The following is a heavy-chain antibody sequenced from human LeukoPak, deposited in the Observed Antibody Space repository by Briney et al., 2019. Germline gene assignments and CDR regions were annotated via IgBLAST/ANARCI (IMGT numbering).Heavy chain of an antibody. CDR1: GFTFSSYS. CDR3: ARDGTAAGLYFDL. Sequence: SGGSLRLSCAASGFTFSSYSMNWVRQAPGKGPEWVASIRQDGSEKTYVDSVKGRLTISRGNTKNSLSLQLNGLRAEDTAVYYCARDGTAAGLYFDLWGQGTLVTVSS. J-gene: IGHJ4*01. D-gene: IGHD6-13*01. V-gene: IGHV3-7*01. CDR2: IRQDGSEK.